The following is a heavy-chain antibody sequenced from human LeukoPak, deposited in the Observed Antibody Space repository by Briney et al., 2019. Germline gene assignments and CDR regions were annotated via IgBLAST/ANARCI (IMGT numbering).Heavy chain of an antibody. J-gene: IGHJ4*02. CDR3: AIHSSSWYDYFDY. V-gene: IGHV3-7*03. D-gene: IGHD6-13*01. CDR1: GFTFSSYW. CDR2: IKRDGSEK. Sequence: GGSLRLSCAASGFTFSSYWMSWVRQAPGKGLEWVANIKRDGSEKYYVDSVKGRFTISRDNAKNSLYLQMNSLRAEDTAVYYCAIHSSSWYDYFDYWGQGTLVTVSS.